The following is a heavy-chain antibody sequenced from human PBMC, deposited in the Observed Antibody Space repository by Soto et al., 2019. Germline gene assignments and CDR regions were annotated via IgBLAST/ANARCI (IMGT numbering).Heavy chain of an antibody. CDR1: GGSISSYY. D-gene: IGHD4-17*01. J-gene: IGHJ2*01. CDR2: IYYSGST. Sequence: QVQLQESGPGLVKPSETLSLTCTVSGGSISSYYWSWIRQPPGKGLEWIGYIYYSGSTNYNPSLMSRVTISVDTSKNQFSLKLSSVTAADTAVYYCARQVTVTTDWYFDLWGRGTLVTVSS. CDR3: ARQVTVTTDWYFDL. V-gene: IGHV4-59*01.